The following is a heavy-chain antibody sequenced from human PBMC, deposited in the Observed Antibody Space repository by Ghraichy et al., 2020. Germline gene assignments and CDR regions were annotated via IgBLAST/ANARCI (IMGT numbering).Heavy chain of an antibody. CDR2: IYSGGST. V-gene: IGHV3-53*01. Sequence: GGSLRLSCAASGFTVSSNYMSWVRQAPGKGLEWVSVIYSGGSTYYADSVKGRFTISRDNSKNTLYLQMNSLRAEDTAVYYCARDRAAKGMDVWGQGTTVTVSS. CDR3: ARDRAAKGMDV. J-gene: IGHJ6*02. CDR1: GFTVSSNY. D-gene: IGHD4/OR15-4a*01.